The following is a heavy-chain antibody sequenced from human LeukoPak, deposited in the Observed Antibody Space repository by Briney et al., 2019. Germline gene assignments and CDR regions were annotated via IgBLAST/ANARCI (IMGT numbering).Heavy chain of an antibody. CDR1: GFTFISYG. CDR3: AKDGRARYALLYSSSWSYFDY. CDR2: ISYDGSNK. V-gene: IGHV3-30*18. D-gene: IGHD6-13*01. Sequence: GGSLRLSCAASGFTFISYGMHWVRQAPGKGREGVAVISYDGSNKYYADCVKGRSTISRDNSKNTLYLQMTSLRAEDTAVSYCAKDGRARYALLYSSSWSYFDYWGQGTLVTVSS. J-gene: IGHJ4*02.